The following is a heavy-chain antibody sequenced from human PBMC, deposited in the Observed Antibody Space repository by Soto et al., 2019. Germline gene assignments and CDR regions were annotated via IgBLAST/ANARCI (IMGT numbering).Heavy chain of an antibody. D-gene: IGHD3-22*01. V-gene: IGHV1-18*01. J-gene: IGHJ4*02. CDR3: ATALTYYYDSSGSY. CDR1: GYTFTSHD. CDR2: MNANNGHT. Sequence: ASVKVSCKASGYTFTSHDINWMRQTTGQGLEWMGWMNANNGHTNYAQKLQGRVTMTRDTSTSTAYMELRSLRSDDTAVYYCATALTYYYDSSGSYWGQGTLVTVSS.